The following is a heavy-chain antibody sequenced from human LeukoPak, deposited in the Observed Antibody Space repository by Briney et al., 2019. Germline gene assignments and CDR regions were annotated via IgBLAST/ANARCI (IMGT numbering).Heavy chain of an antibody. CDR3: ASYSSGWYGYFDY. Sequence: GGSLRLSCAASGFTFSSYWMSWVRQAPGKGLEWVANIKQDGSEKYYVDSVKGRFTISRDNAKNSLYLQMNSLRAEDTAVYYCASYSSGWYGYFDYWGQGTLVTVSS. CDR1: GFTFSSYW. CDR2: IKQDGSEK. V-gene: IGHV3-7*01. D-gene: IGHD6-19*01. J-gene: IGHJ4*02.